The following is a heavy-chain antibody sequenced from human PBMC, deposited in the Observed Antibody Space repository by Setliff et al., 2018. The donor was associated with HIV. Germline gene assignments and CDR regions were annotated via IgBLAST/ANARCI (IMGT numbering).Heavy chain of an antibody. CDR1: SGSIHSGSYY. CDR2: IYTSGST. CDR3: ARVGGKGYSNFLDS. J-gene: IGHJ4*02. Sequence: LSLTCIVSSGSIHSGSYYWSWIRQPVGKGLVWIGRIYTSGSTDYNPSLKSRVAISVDTSKNHFSLNLTSVTAADTAIYFCARVGGKGYSNFLDSWGQGLQVTSPQ. V-gene: IGHV4-61*02. D-gene: IGHD2-15*01.